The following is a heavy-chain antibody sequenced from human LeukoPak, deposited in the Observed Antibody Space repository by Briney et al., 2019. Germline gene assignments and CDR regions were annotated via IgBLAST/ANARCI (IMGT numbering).Heavy chain of an antibody. Sequence: SETLSLTCTVSGGPISSYYWSWIRQPPGKGLEWIGYIYYSGSTNYNPSLKSRVTISVDTSKNQFSLKLNSVTAADTAVYYCARGLLDGYTHPAAFDIWGQGTMVTVSS. CDR2: IYYSGST. V-gene: IGHV4-59*01. CDR1: GGPISSYY. CDR3: ARGLLDGYTHPAAFDI. J-gene: IGHJ3*02. D-gene: IGHD5-24*01.